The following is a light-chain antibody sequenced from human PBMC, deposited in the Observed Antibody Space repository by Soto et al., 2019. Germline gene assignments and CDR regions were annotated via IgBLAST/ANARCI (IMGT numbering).Light chain of an antibody. Sequence: DCQMTQSSYSLSSSVGASVTITFRASQSISSYLNWYQQKPGKAPNLLIYDASSLVSGVPSRFSGSGSGTDFTLTISSLQPDDFSIYYCQQSDSTPWTFGQGTKVDI. V-gene: IGKV1-39*01. CDR1: QSISSY. J-gene: IGKJ1*01. CDR2: DAS. CDR3: QQSDSTPWT.